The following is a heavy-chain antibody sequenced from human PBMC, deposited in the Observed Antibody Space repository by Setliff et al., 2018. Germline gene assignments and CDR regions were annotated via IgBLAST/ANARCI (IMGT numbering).Heavy chain of an antibody. Sequence: LRLSCAAPGFTLSPYAMSWVRQAPGKGLEWVSTIYNDDRHTFYTDSVKGRSTIFRDSSKNTLYLQMNSLRAEDTAVYYCAKPQVELRWGFESWGQGTLVTVSS. V-gene: IGHV3-23*03. J-gene: IGHJ4*02. CDR1: GFTLSPYA. CDR2: IYNDDRHT. D-gene: IGHD3-16*01. CDR3: AKPQVELRWGFES.